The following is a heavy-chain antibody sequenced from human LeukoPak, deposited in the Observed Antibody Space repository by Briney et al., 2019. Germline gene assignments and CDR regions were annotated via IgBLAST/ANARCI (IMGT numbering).Heavy chain of an antibody. CDR1: GFTFSSYS. V-gene: IGHV3-21*01. CDR3: ARDLYAGDTAPGMTH. J-gene: IGHJ4*02. Sequence: GGSLRLSCAASGFTFSSYSMNWVRQAPGKGLEWVSSISSSSSYIYYADSVKGRFTISRDNAKNSLYLQMNSLRAEDTAVYYCARDLYAGDTAPGMTHWGQARMLSVSS. D-gene: IGHD5-18*01. CDR2: ISSSSSYI.